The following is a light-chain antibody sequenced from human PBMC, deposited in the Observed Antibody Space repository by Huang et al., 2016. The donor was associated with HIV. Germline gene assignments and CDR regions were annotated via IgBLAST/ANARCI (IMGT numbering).Light chain of an antibody. CDR1: QTVLYNSNNKNY. Sequence: DIVMTQSPDSLAVSLGERATINCKSSQTVLYNSNNKNYLAWYQKKPGQPPKVLIYWASTRESGVPDRFRVSGSGTDFTLTISSLQAEDVAVYYCQQYYRSPRTFGPGTKVDIK. CDR2: WAS. CDR3: QQYYRSPRT. J-gene: IGKJ3*01. V-gene: IGKV4-1*01.